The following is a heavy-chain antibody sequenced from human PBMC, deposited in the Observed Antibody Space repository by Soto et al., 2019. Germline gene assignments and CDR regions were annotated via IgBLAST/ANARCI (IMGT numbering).Heavy chain of an antibody. D-gene: IGHD3-10*01. CDR2: ISNDGSSE. CDR1: GFIFSDYG. J-gene: IGHJ5*02. Sequence: QVQLVESGGGVVQPGRSLRLSCAASGFIFSDYGMHWVRQAPGKGLEWVALISNDGSSENYADSVKGRFTISRDNSKNTLYLQMNSLRSDDTAVYYCAKTMVRGGLYNLLDPWGQGTLVTVSS. V-gene: IGHV3-30*18. CDR3: AKTMVRGGLYNLLDP.